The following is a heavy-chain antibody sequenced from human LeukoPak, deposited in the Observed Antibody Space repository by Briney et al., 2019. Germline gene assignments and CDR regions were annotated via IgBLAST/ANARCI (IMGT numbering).Heavy chain of an antibody. J-gene: IGHJ4*02. CDR1: GYTFTSYG. D-gene: IGHD3-22*01. CDR2: ISAYNGNT. Sequence: GASVKVSCKASGYTFTSYGISWVRQAPGQGLEWMGWISAYNGNTNYAQKLQGRVTMTTDTSTSTAYMELRSLRSDDTAVYYCARGGPYYDSSGYSDYWGQGTLVTVSS. CDR3: ARGGPYYDSSGYSDY. V-gene: IGHV1-18*01.